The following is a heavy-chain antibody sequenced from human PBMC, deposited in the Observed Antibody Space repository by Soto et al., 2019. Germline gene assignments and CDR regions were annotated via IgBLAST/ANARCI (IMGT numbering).Heavy chain of an antibody. CDR2: ISYDGSNK. J-gene: IGHJ5*02. CDR3: ARAERGGSYYLTVGLS. Sequence: QVQLVESGGGVVQPGRSLRLSCAASGFTFSSYAMHWVRQAPGKGLEWVAVISYDGSNKYYADSVKGRFTISRDNSKNTLYLQMNSLRAEDTAVYYCARAERGGSYYLTVGLSWGQGTLVTVSS. CDR1: GFTFSSYA. V-gene: IGHV3-30-3*01. D-gene: IGHD1-26*01.